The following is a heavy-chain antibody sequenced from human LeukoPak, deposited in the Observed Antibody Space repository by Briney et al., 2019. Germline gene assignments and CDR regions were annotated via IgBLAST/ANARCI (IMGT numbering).Heavy chain of an antibody. V-gene: IGHV3-23*01. CDR2: ISGSGGST. CDR3: AARCLYSGYGLNDY. D-gene: IGHD5-12*01. J-gene: IGHJ4*02. Sequence: PGGSLRLSCAASGFTFSSYAMSWVRQAPGKGPEWVSAISGSGGSTYYADSVKGRFTISRDNSKNTLYLQMNSLRAEDTAVYYCAARCLYSGYGLNDYWGQGTLVTVSS. CDR1: GFTFSSYA.